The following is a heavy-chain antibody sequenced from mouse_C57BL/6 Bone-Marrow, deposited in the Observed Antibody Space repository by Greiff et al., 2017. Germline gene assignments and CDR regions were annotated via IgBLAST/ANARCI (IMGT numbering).Heavy chain of an antibody. CDR2: LSADGNN. D-gene: IGHD3-2*02. J-gene: IGHJ3*01. Sequence: EVKLQESGPGLVKPSQSLSLTCSVTGYSISSGYSWNWIRQFPGKKLEWTGYLSADGNNNDNPSPTHRITSHRATSKHQSFLKLNSVTTEDTATYYCVSTAQARAYGGQGTLVTGSA. CDR3: VSTAQARAY. V-gene: IGHV3-6*01. CDR1: GYSISSGYS.